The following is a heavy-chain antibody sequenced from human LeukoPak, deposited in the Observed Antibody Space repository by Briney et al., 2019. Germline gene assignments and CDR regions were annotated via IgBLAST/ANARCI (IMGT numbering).Heavy chain of an antibody. CDR2: IYHSGST. V-gene: IGHV4-30-2*05. CDR1: GGSISSGGYS. CDR3: ARFRSGSTY. J-gene: IGHJ4*02. Sequence: SSETLSLTCAVSGGSISSGGYSWSWIRQPPGKGLEWIGYIYHSGSTYYNPSLKSRVTISVDTSKNQFSLKLSSVTAADTAVYYCARFRSGSTYWGQGTLVTVSS. D-gene: IGHD1-26*01.